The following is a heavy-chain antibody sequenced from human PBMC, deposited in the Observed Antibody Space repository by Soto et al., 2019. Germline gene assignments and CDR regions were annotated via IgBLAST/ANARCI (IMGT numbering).Heavy chain of an antibody. D-gene: IGHD3-3*01. CDR2: IKSKTDGGTT. Sequence: PGGSLRLSCAASGFTFSNAWMNWVRQAPGKGLEWVGRIKSKTDGGTTDYAAPVKGRFTISRDDSKNTLYLQMNSLKTEDTAVYYCTTADRGSQYYDFSAYYFDYWGQGTLVTVSS. J-gene: IGHJ4*02. V-gene: IGHV3-15*07. CDR3: TTADRGSQYYDFSAYYFDY. CDR1: GFTFSNAW.